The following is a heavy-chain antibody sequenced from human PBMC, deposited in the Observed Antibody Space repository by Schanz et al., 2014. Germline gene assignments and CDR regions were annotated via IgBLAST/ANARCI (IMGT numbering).Heavy chain of an antibody. Sequence: QVQLVESGGGVVQPGRSLRLSCAASGFTFSSYTMHWVRQAPGTGLEWVSFTRYDGVNKYYADSVKGRFTISRDNSKNTVYLQMNSLRTEDTAVYYCAKAYSSGWYDLDYWGQGTLVTVSS. CDR3: AKAYSSGWYDLDY. CDR2: TRYDGVNK. J-gene: IGHJ4*02. CDR1: GFTFSSYT. V-gene: IGHV3-30*02. D-gene: IGHD6-19*01.